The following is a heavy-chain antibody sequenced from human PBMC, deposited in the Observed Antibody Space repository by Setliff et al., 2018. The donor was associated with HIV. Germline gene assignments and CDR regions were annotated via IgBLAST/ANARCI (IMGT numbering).Heavy chain of an antibody. CDR1: GDSINSVSYN. V-gene: IGHV4-39*02. CDR2: IYYSGNT. D-gene: IGHD3-10*01. Sequence: SETLSLTCNVSGDSINSVSYNWAWIRQPPGKGLEWVGSIYYSGNTYYNPALKSRLTISIDTSKNHFSLKLTSVTAADTAVYCCARGLGRGSGTYYNPPGYWGPGTLVTVSS. J-gene: IGHJ4*02. CDR3: ARGLGRGSGTYYNPPGY.